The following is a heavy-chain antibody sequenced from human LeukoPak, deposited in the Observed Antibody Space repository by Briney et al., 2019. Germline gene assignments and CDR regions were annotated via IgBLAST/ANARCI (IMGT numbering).Heavy chain of an antibody. J-gene: IGHJ4*02. Sequence: PSETLSLTCTVSGGSISSSSHYWGWIRQPLGKGLEWIGSMYYSGGTYYNPSLKSRVTISIDTSRNQFSLKVNSVTAADTAVYYCARLVRYCSTNSCYPFDYWGQGTLVTVSS. CDR2: MYYSGGT. CDR1: GGSISSSSHY. D-gene: IGHD2-2*01. V-gene: IGHV4-39*01. CDR3: ARLVRYCSTNSCYPFDY.